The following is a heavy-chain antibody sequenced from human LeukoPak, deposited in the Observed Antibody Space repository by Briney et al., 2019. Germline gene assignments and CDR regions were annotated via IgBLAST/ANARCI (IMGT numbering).Heavy chain of an antibody. CDR1: GYTFTGYY. V-gene: IGHV1-2*02. CDR2: INPNSGGT. D-gene: IGHD3-3*01. J-gene: IGHJ4*02. CDR3: ARGTIFGVVSPDY. Sequence: ASVKVSCKASGYTFTGYYMHWVRQAPGQGLEGMGWINPNSGGTNYAQKFQGRVTMTRDTSISTAYMELSRLRSDDTAVYYCARGTIFGVVSPDYWGQGTLVTVSS.